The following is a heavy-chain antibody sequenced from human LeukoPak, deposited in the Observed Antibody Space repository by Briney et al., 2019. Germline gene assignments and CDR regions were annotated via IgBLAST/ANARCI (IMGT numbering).Heavy chain of an antibody. Sequence: ASVKVSCKASGYTFTGYYMHWVRQAPGQGLEWMGRINPNSGGTNYAQKFQGRVTMTRDTSISTAYMDLSRLRSDDTAVYYCASEKLYCGGDCYPTPFDYWGQGTLVTVSS. CDR1: GYTFTGYY. V-gene: IGHV1-2*06. CDR3: ASEKLYCGGDCYPTPFDY. J-gene: IGHJ4*02. CDR2: INPNSGGT. D-gene: IGHD2-21*02.